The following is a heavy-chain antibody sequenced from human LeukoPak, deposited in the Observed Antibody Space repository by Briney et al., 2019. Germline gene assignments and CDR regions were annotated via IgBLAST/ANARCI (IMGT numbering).Heavy chain of an antibody. Sequence: GGSLRLSCAASGFTFSSYAMSWVRQAPGRGLEWVSAISGSGGSTYYADSVKGRFTISRDNSKNTLYLQMNSLRAEDTAVYYCAKGETHYYYYGMDVWGQGTTVTVSS. CDR1: GFTFSSYA. V-gene: IGHV3-23*01. CDR2: ISGSGGST. D-gene: IGHD1-26*01. J-gene: IGHJ6*02. CDR3: AKGETHYYYYGMDV.